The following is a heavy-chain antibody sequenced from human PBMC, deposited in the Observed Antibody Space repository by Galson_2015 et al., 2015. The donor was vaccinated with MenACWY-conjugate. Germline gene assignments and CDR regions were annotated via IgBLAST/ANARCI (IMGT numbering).Heavy chain of an antibody. CDR2: ISNDGSNI. D-gene: IGHD3-22*01. Sequence: SLRLSCAASGFTLSSNPMHWVRQAPGEGLEWVGLISNDGSNIQYADSVQGRFTISRDTSKNVLYLQMISLRAEDTAVYYCAREGGSSGYAGYFDYWGQGTLVTVSS. J-gene: IGHJ4*02. CDR1: GFTLSSNP. V-gene: IGHV3-30*04. CDR3: AREGGSSGYAGYFDY.